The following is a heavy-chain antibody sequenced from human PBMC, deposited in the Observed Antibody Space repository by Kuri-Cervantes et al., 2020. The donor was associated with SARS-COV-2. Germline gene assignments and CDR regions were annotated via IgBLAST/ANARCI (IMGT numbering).Heavy chain of an antibody. CDR2: IYSGGST. Sequence: GGSLRLSCAAPGFTVSSNYMSWVRQAPGKGLEWVSVIYSGGSTYYADSVKGRFTISRANSKNTLYLQMNSLRAEDTAVYYCARERGLRGWFDPWGQGTLVTVSS. CDR3: ARERGLRGWFDP. CDR1: GFTVSSNY. J-gene: IGHJ5*02. V-gene: IGHV3-53*01.